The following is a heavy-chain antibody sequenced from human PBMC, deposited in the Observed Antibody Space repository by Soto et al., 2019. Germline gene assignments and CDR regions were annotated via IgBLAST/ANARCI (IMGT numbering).Heavy chain of an antibody. Sequence: EVQLVEPGGGLVQPGGSLRLSCAASGFTFSSYWMHWVRQAPGKGLVWVSRINSDGYSTSYADSVKGRFTISRDNAKNTLYLQMNSLRAEDTAVYYCARGGASGVPPAHWGQGTLVTVSS. CDR2: INSDGYST. CDR3: ARGGASGVPPAH. D-gene: IGHD3-16*01. J-gene: IGHJ1*01. CDR1: GFTFSSYW. V-gene: IGHV3-74*01.